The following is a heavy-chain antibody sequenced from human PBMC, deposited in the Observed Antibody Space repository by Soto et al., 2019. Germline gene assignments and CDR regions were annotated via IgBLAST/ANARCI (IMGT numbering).Heavy chain of an antibody. D-gene: IGHD3-10*01. CDR3: ARVQITMVRGVIISPFDY. J-gene: IGHJ4*02. CDR1: GFSLSNARMG. Sequence: QVTLKESGPVLVKPTETLTLTCTVSGFSLSNARMGVSWIRQPPGKALEWLAHIFSNDEKSYSTSLKSRLTISKDTSKSQVVLTMTNMDPVDTATYYCARVQITMVRGVIISPFDYWGQGTLVTVSS. CDR2: IFSNDEK. V-gene: IGHV2-26*01.